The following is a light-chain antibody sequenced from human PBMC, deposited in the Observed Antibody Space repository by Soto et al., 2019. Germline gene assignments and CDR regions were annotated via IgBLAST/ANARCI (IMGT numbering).Light chain of an antibody. J-gene: IGLJ2*01. V-gene: IGLV2-11*01. Sequence: QSVVTQPRSVSGSPGQSVTISCTGTSSDVGGYDFVSWYQQHPGKAPKLMISDVSKRPSGVPDRFSGSKSGNTASLTISGLQAEDEADYYCCSYAGDLALFGGGTKVTVL. CDR1: SSDVGGYDF. CDR3: CSYAGDLAL. CDR2: DVS.